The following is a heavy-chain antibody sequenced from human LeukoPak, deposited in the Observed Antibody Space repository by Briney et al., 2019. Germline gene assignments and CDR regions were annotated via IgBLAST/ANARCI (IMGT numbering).Heavy chain of an antibody. J-gene: IGHJ4*02. CDR3: ARASRAYGISWPPDY. V-gene: IGHV3-30-3*01. CDR1: GFTFSSYA. Sequence: GGSLRVFCAASGFTFSSYAMHWVRQAPGKGLEWVSVISYDGSNKYYADSVKGRFTISRDNSKNTLYLQMNSLRAEDTAVYYCARASRAYGISWPPDYWGQGTLVTVSS. CDR2: ISYDGSNK. D-gene: IGHD2-2*01.